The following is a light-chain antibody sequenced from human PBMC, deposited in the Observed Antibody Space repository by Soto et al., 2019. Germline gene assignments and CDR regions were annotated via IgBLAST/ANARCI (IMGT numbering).Light chain of an antibody. CDR3: SSYTTSNTRQIV. Sequence: QSVLNQPASVSGSPGQSITISFTGNSSDVGGYNYVSWYQHHPGKSPKLMIFDVSNRPSGVSNRFSGSKSGNTASLTISGLQPEDEADYYCSSYTTSNTRQIVFGTGTKVTVL. CDR1: SSDVGGYNY. J-gene: IGLJ1*01. CDR2: DVS. V-gene: IGLV2-14*03.